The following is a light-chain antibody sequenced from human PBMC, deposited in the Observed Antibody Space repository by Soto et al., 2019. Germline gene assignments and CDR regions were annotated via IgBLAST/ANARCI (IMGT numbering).Light chain of an antibody. Sequence: VLTQPPSVSGAPGQRVTISCTGSSSNIGAGYDVHWYQQLPGTAPKLLIYGNSNRPSGVPDRFSGSKSGTSASLAITGLRAEDEADYYCQSYDSSLSAYVFXAGTKVTVL. J-gene: IGLJ1*01. CDR3: QSYDSSLSAYV. V-gene: IGLV1-40*01. CDR2: GNS. CDR1: SSNIGAGYD.